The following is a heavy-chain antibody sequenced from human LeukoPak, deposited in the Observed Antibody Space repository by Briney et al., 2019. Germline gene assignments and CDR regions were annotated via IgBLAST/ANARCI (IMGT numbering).Heavy chain of an antibody. D-gene: IGHD3-22*01. J-gene: IGHJ4*02. Sequence: PSQTLSLTYTVSGGSISSGDYYWSWIRQPPGKGLDWIGYIYYSGSTYYNPSLKSRVTISVDTSKNQFSLKLSSVTAADTAVYYCARHYDSSGYPFDYWGQGTLVTVSS. V-gene: IGHV4-30-4*01. CDR2: IYYSGST. CDR1: GGSISSGDYY. CDR3: ARHYDSSGYPFDY.